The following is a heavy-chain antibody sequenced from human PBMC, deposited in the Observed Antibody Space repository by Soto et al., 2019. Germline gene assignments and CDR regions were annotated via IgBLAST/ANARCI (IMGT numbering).Heavy chain of an antibody. CDR1: GFTFSNYA. CDR2: IRGSGDGT. V-gene: IGHV3-23*01. D-gene: IGHD5-18*01. J-gene: IGHJ4*02. Sequence: EVQLLESGGGLVQPGGSLRLSCAASGFTFSNYAMSWVRQAPGKGLEWVSAIRGSGDGTYYAESVKGRFTISRDKSNNTLYLQLNSLRAEDTAVYYCTKRRYSYGPPDYWGQGTLVTVSS. CDR3: TKRRYSYGPPDY.